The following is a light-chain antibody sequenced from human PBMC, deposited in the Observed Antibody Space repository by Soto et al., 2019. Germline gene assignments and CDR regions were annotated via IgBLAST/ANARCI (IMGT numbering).Light chain of an antibody. J-gene: IGKJ4*01. V-gene: IGKV1-27*01. CDR3: QKYNSAPLT. Sequence: DIQMTQSPSSLSASLGDRVTITCRASQGIGVYLAWFQQKPGNVPRLLIYAASTLQSGVPSRFSGSGSGTDFTLTISSRQPEDVATYYCQKYNSAPLTFGGGTKVEIK. CDR2: AAS. CDR1: QGIGVY.